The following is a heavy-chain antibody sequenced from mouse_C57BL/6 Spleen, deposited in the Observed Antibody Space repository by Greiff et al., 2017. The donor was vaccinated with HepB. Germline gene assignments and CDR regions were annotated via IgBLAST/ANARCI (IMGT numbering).Heavy chain of an antibody. CDR2: IDPSDSET. J-gene: IGHJ2*01. V-gene: IGHV1-52*01. CDR3: ARKGLGRNDYFDY. Sequence: QVQLQQSGAELVRPGSSVKLSCKASGYTFTSYWMHWVKQRPIQGLEWIGNIDPSDSETHYNQKFKDKATLTVDKSSSTAYMQLSSLTSEDSAVYYCARKGLGRNDYFDYWGQGTTLTVSS. D-gene: IGHD3-3*01. CDR1: GYTFTSYW.